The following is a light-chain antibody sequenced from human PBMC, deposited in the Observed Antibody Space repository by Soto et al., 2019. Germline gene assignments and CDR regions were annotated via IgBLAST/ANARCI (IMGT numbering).Light chain of an antibody. V-gene: IGKV3-11*01. Sequence: EIALTQSPATLSLSPGERATLSCRANRTVFNFLIWYQQKPGQAPRLLIYDAYNRATEIPARYSGTGSGTDFRLTISSLEPEDFALYCCQQRAIWPYTFGPGTKLEIK. CDR2: DAY. CDR3: QQRAIWPYT. J-gene: IGKJ2*01. CDR1: RTVFNF.